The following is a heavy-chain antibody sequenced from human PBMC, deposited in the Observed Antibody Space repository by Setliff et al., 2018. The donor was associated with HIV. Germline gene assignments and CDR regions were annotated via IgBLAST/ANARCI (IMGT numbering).Heavy chain of an antibody. CDR3: ARDAVAGYFDY. Sequence: PGGSLRLSCTASGFTFGDYAMNWVRQAPGKGLEWVSYISSSSSYTHYADSVKGRFTISRDNVKNSLYLQMNSLRAEDTAVYYCARDAVAGYFDYWGQGTLVTVPQ. V-gene: IGHV3-21*01. CDR2: ISSSSSYT. J-gene: IGHJ4*02. D-gene: IGHD6-19*01. CDR1: GFTFGDYA.